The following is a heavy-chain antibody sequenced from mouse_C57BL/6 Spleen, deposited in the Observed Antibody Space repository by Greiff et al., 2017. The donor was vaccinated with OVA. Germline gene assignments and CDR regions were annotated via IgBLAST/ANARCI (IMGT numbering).Heavy chain of an antibody. D-gene: IGHD1-1*01. CDR3: ARGSSYFDY. CDR1: GYAFSSSW. CDR2: IYPGDGDT. Sequence: VKVVESGPELVKPGASVKISCKASGYAFSSSWMNWVKQRPGKGLEWIGRIYPGDGDTNYNGKFKGKATLTADKSSSTAYMQLSSLTSEESAVYFCARGSSYFDYWGQGTTLTVSA. V-gene: IGHV1-82*01. J-gene: IGHJ2*01.